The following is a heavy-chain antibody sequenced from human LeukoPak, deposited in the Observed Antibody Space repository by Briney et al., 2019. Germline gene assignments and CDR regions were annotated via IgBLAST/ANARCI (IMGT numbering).Heavy chain of an antibody. CDR2: IYSGGST. V-gene: IGHV3-53*01. J-gene: IGHJ4*02. CDR3: VSPTNSSGLGRDY. CDR1: EFRFGSDW. Sequence: GGSLRLSCVASEFRFGSDWISWARQAPGKGLEWVSVIYSGGSTYYADSVKGRFTISRDNSKNTLYLQMNSLRAEDTGVYYCVSPTNSSGLGRDYWGQGTLVTVSS. D-gene: IGHD6-19*01.